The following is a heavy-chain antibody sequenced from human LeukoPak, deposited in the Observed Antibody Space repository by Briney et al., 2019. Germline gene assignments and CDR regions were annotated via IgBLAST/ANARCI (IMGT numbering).Heavy chain of an antibody. CDR1: GFTVSSNS. Sequence: GGSLRLSCAASGFTVSSNSMSWVRQAPGKGLEWVSVIYSGGSTYYADSVKDRFTISRDNSKNTLYLQMNSLRAEDTAVYYCARSGGYRGVIEHWGQGTLVTVSS. V-gene: IGHV3-53*01. J-gene: IGHJ4*02. D-gene: IGHD3-10*01. CDR3: ARSGGYRGVIEH. CDR2: IYSGGST.